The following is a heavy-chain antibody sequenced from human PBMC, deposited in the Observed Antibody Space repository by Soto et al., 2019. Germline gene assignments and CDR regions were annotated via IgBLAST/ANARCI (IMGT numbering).Heavy chain of an antibody. J-gene: IGHJ6*02. CDR3: ARGDSTDCSNGVCSFFYNHDMDV. CDR2: INPKGGGT. D-gene: IGHD2-8*01. V-gene: IGHV1-2*04. Sequence: GASVKVSCEASGCSFTDYHMHWVRRAPGQGLEWLGRINPKGGGTSTAQKFQGWVTMTTDTSISTASMKLTRLTSDDTAIYYCARGDSTDCSNGVCSFFYNHDMDVWGQGTTVTVSS. CDR1: GCSFTDYH.